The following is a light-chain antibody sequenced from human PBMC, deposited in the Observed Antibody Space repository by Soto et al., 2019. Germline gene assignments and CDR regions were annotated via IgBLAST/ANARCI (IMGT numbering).Light chain of an antibody. CDR1: QSISSW. CDR2: DAS. Sequence: ASQSISSWLAWYQQKPGKAPKLLIYDASSLESGVPSRFSGSGSGTEFNLTSSSLQTDDFASYYCQQYNSYSQTFGQGTKVDIK. J-gene: IGKJ1*01. CDR3: QQYNSYSQT. V-gene: IGKV1-5*01.